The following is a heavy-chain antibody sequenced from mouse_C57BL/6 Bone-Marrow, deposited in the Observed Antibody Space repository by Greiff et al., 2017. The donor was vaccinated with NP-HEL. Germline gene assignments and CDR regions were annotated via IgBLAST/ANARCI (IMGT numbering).Heavy chain of an antibody. CDR1: GYAFTNYL. CDR2: INPGSGGT. Sequence: QVQLQQSGAELVRPGTSVKVSCKASGYAFTNYLIEWVKQRPGQGLEWIGVINPGSGGTNYNEKFKGKATLTADKSSSTAYMQLSSLTSEDSAVYFCARYRYGSSRYYFDYWGKGTTLTVAS. V-gene: IGHV1-54*01. J-gene: IGHJ2*01. D-gene: IGHD1-1*01. CDR3: ARYRYGSSRYYFDY.